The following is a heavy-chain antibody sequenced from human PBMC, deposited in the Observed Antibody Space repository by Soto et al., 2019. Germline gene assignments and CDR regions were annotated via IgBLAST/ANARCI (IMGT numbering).Heavy chain of an antibody. D-gene: IGHD5-12*01. V-gene: IGHV3-30*18. Sequence: VGSLRLSCAASGFTFSSYGMHWVRQAPGKGLEWVAVISYDGSNKYYADSVKGRFTISRDNSKNTLYLQMNSLRAEDTAVYYCAKDLGGDGYKTLGYWGQGTLVTSPQ. J-gene: IGHJ4*02. CDR1: GFTFSSYG. CDR2: ISYDGSNK. CDR3: AKDLGGDGYKTLGY.